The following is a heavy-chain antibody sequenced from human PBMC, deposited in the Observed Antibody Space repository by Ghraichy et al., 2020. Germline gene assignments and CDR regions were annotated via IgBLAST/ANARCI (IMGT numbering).Heavy chain of an antibody. Sequence: GGSLRLSCAASGFTFSTYAMHWVRQAPGKGLEWVAIISYDGSNKYYADSVKGRFTISRDNSKNTLSLQMSSLRAEDTAVYYCARGSGSTWFFVFDPWGQGTLVTVSS. CDR3: ARGSGSTWFFVFDP. CDR2: ISYDGSNK. CDR1: GFTFSTYA. D-gene: IGHD6-13*01. J-gene: IGHJ5*02. V-gene: IGHV3-30-3*01.